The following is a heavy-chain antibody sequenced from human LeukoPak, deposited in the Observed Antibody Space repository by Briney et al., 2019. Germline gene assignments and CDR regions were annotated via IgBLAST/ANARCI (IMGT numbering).Heavy chain of an antibody. CDR3: ARDMYGSGSPPFDY. CDR1: GGSISSSSYY. V-gene: IGHV4-39*07. D-gene: IGHD3-10*01. J-gene: IGHJ4*02. CDR2: IYYSGST. Sequence: SETLSLTCTVSGGSISSSSYYWGWIRQPPGKGLEWIGSIYYSGSTYYNPSLKSRVTMSVDTSKNQFSLKLSSVTAADTAVYYCARDMYGSGSPPFDYWGQGTLVTVSS.